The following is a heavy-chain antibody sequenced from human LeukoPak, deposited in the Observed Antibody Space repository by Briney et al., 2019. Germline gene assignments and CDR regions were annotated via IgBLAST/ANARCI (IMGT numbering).Heavy chain of an antibody. CDR3: ASSSSGSGSSY. V-gene: IGHV4-59*01. CDR1: GGSISSYY. Sequence: PSETLSLTCTVSGGSISSYYWSWIPQPPGKGLEWIGYIYYSGSTNYNPSLKSRVTISVDTSKNQFSLKLSSVTAADTGVYYCASSSSGSGSSYWGQGTLVTVSS. CDR2: IYYSGST. D-gene: IGHD3-10*01. J-gene: IGHJ4*02.